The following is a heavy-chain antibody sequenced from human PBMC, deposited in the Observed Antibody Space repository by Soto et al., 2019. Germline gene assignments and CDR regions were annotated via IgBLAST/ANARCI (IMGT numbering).Heavy chain of an antibody. CDR2: IIPIFGTA. D-gene: IGHD3-10*01. V-gene: IGHV1-69*12. J-gene: IGHJ4*02. CDR3: ARARKTYYYGSGSYRGEYYFDY. Sequence: QVQLVQSGAEVKKPGSSVKVSCKASGGTFSSYAISWVRQAPGQGLEWMGGIIPIFGTANYAQKFQGRVTITADESTSTAYMERSSLRSEDTAVYYCARARKTYYYGSGSYRGEYYFDYWGQGTLVTVSS. CDR1: GGTFSSYA.